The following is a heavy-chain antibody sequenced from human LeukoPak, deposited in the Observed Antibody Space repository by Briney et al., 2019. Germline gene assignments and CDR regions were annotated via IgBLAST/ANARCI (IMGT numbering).Heavy chain of an antibody. CDR2: IYYSGST. Sequence: SETLSLTCTVSGGSISSSSYYWGWIRQPPGKGLEWIGYIYYSGSTNYNPSLKSRVTISVDTSKNQFSLKLSSVTAADTAVYYCARSSMVRGVIPLYWGQGTLVTVSS. CDR3: ARSSMVRGVIPLY. CDR1: GGSISSSSYY. V-gene: IGHV4-61*05. D-gene: IGHD3-10*01. J-gene: IGHJ4*02.